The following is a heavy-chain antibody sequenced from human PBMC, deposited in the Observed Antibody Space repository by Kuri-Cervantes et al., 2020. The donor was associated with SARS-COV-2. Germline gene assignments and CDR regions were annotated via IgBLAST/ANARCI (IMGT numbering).Heavy chain of an antibody. CDR3: ASVSTMGVSLD. CDR1: RFTFNKYD. V-gene: IGHV3-23*01. CDR2: ISTSGGDT. D-gene: IGHD5-24*01. J-gene: IGHJ4*02. Sequence: GESLKLSCAASRFTFNKYDLIWVRQAPGKGLEWVSSISTSGGDTNYADSLKGRFTISRDNSKNTLYLQMNSLRVEDTAVYYCASVSTMGVSLDWGQGTLVTVSS.